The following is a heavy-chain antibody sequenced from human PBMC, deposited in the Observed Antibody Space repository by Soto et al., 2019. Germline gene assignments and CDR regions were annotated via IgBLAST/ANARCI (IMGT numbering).Heavy chain of an antibody. CDR2: IYYSGST. Sequence: QVQLQESDPGLVKPSQTLSLTCTVSGGAISSGGYCWSWIRQHPGKGLEWIGYIYYSGSTYYNPSLKLRVTISVHTSKNQFSLKLSSVTAADTAVYYCARDAFGDYGSPWCYFDLWGRGSLVTVCS. V-gene: IGHV4-31*03. CDR1: GGAISSGGYC. J-gene: IGHJ2*01. CDR3: ARDAFGDYGSPWCYFDL. D-gene: IGHD4-17*01.